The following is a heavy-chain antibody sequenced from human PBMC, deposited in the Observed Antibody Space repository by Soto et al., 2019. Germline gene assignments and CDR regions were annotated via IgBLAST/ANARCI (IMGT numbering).Heavy chain of an antibody. CDR2: INPGNDNT. V-gene: IGHV1-3*01. Sequence: QVQLVQSGAEVKKPGASVKVSCKASGYTSTTYAMHWVRQAPGQRLEWMGCINPGNDNTRYSQKFQGRVTITRDTSASTAYMELSSLISEDTAVYYCARDNSGYSPFDYWGQGTLVSVSS. J-gene: IGHJ4*02. D-gene: IGHD3-22*01. CDR1: GYTSTTYA. CDR3: ARDNSGYSPFDY.